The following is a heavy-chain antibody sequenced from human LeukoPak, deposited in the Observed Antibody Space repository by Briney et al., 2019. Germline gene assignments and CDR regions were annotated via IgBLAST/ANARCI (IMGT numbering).Heavy chain of an antibody. V-gene: IGHV4-59*01. CDR3: ARARYYDSSGYPGPDY. CDR1: GGSISSYY. J-gene: IGHJ4*02. CDR2: IYYSGST. D-gene: IGHD3-22*01. Sequence: SETRSLTCTVSGGSISSYYWSWIRQPPGKGLEWIGYIYYSGSTNYNPSLKSRVTISVDTSKNQFSLKLSSVTAADTAVYYCARARYYDSSGYPGPDYWGQGTLVTVSS.